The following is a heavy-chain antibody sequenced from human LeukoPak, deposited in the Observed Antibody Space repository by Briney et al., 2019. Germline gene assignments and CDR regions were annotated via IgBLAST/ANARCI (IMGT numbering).Heavy chain of an antibody. D-gene: IGHD5-24*01. CDR2: INHSGNT. Sequence: SGTLSLTCAVYGGSFSGDYWSWIRQPPGKGLQWMGEINHSGNTNNNPSPKSRVPMSVDTSKNQLSLNLTSVTAADTAVYYCARVHGDNLGTLDYWGQGILVTVSS. CDR1: GGSFSGDY. CDR3: ARVHGDNLGTLDY. J-gene: IGHJ4*02. V-gene: IGHV4-34*01.